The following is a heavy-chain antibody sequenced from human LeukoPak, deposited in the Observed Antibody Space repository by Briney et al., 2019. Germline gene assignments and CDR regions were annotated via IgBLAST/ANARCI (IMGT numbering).Heavy chain of an antibody. Sequence: ASVTVSCKASGYTFTSYGISWVRQAPGQGLEWMGWISAYNGNTNYAQKLQGRVTMTTDTSTSTAYMELRSLRSDDTAVYYCAVGPNYYGSGSPFDYWGQGTLVTVSS. CDR1: GYTFTSYG. J-gene: IGHJ4*02. V-gene: IGHV1-18*01. D-gene: IGHD3-10*01. CDR3: AVGPNYYGSGSPFDY. CDR2: ISAYNGNT.